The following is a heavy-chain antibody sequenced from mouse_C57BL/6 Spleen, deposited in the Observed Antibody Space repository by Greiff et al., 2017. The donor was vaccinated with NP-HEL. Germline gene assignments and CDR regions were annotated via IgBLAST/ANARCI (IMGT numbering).Heavy chain of an antibody. Sequence: QVQLKESGAELVRPGTSVKMSCKASGYTFTNYWIGWAKQRPGHGLEWIGDIYPGGGYTNYNEKFKGKATLTADKSSSTAYMQFSSLTSEDSAIYYCAREGLRAYFDYWGQGTTLTVSS. D-gene: IGHD3-1*01. J-gene: IGHJ2*01. CDR2: IYPGGGYT. V-gene: IGHV1-63*01. CDR3: AREGLRAYFDY. CDR1: GYTFTNYW.